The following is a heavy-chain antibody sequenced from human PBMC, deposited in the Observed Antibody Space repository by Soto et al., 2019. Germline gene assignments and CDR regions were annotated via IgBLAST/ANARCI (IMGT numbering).Heavy chain of an antibody. V-gene: IGHV1-18*01. CDR2: ISAYNGNT. J-gene: IGHJ4*02. CDR3: ARDPPPPDY. CDR1: GYTFASYA. Sequence: QVQLVQSGAEVKKPGASVKVSWKASGYTFASYAISWMRQAPGQGLEWMGWISAYNGNTNYAQKLQGRATMTTDTSTSTAYMELRRLRYDDTAVYYCARDPPPPDYWGQGTLVTVSS.